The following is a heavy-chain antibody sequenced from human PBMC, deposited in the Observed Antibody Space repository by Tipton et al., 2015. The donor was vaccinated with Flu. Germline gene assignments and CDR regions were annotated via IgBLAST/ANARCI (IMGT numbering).Heavy chain of an antibody. D-gene: IGHD6-13*01. V-gene: IGHV3-21*01. CDR1: GFTFSSYS. CDR2: ISSSSSYI. J-gene: IGHJ5*02. CDR3: ARAPRPGIAAAGRSNWFDP. Sequence: GSLRLSCAASGFTFSSYSMNWVRQAPGKGLEWVSSISSSSSYIYYADSVKGRFTISRDNAKNSLYLQMNSLRAEDTAVYYCARAPRPGIAAAGRSNWFDPWGQGTLVTVSS.